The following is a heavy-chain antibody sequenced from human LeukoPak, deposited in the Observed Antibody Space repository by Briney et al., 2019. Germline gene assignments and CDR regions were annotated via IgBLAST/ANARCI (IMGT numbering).Heavy chain of an antibody. D-gene: IGHD6-19*01. Sequence: AGSLRLSCAASGFTFSNYWMHWVRQAPGKGLVWVARMNSDGTTTNYADSMKGRFTISRDNAENTLFLQMNSLGAEDTAVYYCARAGWYRFDYWGQGTLVTVSS. CDR3: ARAGWYRFDY. CDR1: GFTFSNYW. CDR2: MNSDGTTT. J-gene: IGHJ4*02. V-gene: IGHV3-74*01.